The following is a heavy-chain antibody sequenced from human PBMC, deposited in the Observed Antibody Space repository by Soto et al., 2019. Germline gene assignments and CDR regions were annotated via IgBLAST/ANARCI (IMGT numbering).Heavy chain of an antibody. J-gene: IGHJ6*02. CDR2: ISYGGSNK. CDR3: ARPLEYSSSPWYGLDV. Sequence: PGGSLRLSCAASGFNFSSYGMHWVRQAPGKGLEWVAVISYGGSNKYYPDSVKGRFTISRDNSKNTLFLQMNSLRAEDTAVYYCARPLEYSSSPWYGLDVWGQGTTVTVSS. V-gene: IGHV3-30-3*01. CDR1: GFNFSSYG. D-gene: IGHD6-6*01.